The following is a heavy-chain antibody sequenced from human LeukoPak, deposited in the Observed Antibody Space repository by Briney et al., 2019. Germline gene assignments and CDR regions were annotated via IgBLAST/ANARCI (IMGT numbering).Heavy chain of an antibody. CDR3: ARDQADYDILTGNYYYYGMDV. Sequence: QPGGSLRLSCAASGFTVSSNYMSWVRRAPGKGLEWVSVIYSGGSTYYADSVKGRFTISRDNPKNTLYLQMNSLRAEDTAVYYCARDQADYDILTGNYYYYGMDVWGQGTTVTVSS. J-gene: IGHJ6*02. D-gene: IGHD3-9*01. V-gene: IGHV3-66*01. CDR1: GFTVSSNY. CDR2: IYSGGST.